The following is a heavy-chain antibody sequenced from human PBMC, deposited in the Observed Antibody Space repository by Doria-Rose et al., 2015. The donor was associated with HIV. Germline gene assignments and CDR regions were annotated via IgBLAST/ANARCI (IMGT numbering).Heavy chain of an antibody. V-gene: IGHV4-31*03. J-gene: IGHJ4*02. CDR1: GASVSSRGHY. CDR3: ARMGSYRELDY. D-gene: IGHD3-3*01. Sequence: VQLLESGPGPVKPSETLSLTCSVSGASVSSRGHYWNWIRQVPGKGLESLGYTYYTGTSDYSPSLKSRLNMAVDTSKNQFSLKLSFVTVADTAVYYCARMGSYRELDYWGQGALV. CDR2: TYYTGTS.